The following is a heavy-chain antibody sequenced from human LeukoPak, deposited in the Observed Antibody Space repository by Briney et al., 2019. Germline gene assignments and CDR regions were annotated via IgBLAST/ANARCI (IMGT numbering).Heavy chain of an antibody. J-gene: IGHJ6*02. CDR3: ARGNSGTSYVEYYYGMDV. CDR1: GFTFSSYW. D-gene: IGHD1-26*01. CDR2: INPDGSTT. V-gene: IGHV3-74*01. Sequence: PGGSLRLSCAASGFTFSSYWMHWVRQAPGKGLMWVSRINPDGSTTNYADSVKGRFTISRDNAKNALYLQMNSLRADDTAVYYCARGNSGTSYVEYYYGMDVWGQGTTVTVSS.